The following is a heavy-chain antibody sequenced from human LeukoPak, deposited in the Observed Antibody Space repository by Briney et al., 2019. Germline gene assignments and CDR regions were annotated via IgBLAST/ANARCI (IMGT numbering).Heavy chain of an antibody. Sequence: PSETLTLTCTVSGGSISSGGYYWSWIRQHPGKGLEWIEYIYYSGSTYYNPSLKGRVTMSVDTSKNQFSLKLSSVTAADTAVYYCARDSSGYYYGDDAFDIWGQGTMVTVSS. CDR1: GGSISSGGYY. CDR2: IYYSGST. CDR3: ARDSSGYYYGDDAFDI. V-gene: IGHV4-31*03. D-gene: IGHD3-22*01. J-gene: IGHJ3*02.